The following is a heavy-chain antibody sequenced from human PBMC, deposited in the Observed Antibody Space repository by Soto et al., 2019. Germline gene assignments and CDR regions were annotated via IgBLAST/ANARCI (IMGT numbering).Heavy chain of an antibody. V-gene: IGHV3-21*01. CDR2: ITPGGDNNI. Sequence: GGSLRLSCAASGFTFSSHTMNWVRQAPGKGLEWVSSITPGGDNNIHYAGSVKGRFTISRDNAKNSVYLQMNSLSAEDTAVYYCTRDHTVTTHFDYWGQGXQVTVSS. D-gene: IGHD4-17*01. J-gene: IGHJ4*02. CDR1: GFTFSSHT. CDR3: TRDHTVTTHFDY.